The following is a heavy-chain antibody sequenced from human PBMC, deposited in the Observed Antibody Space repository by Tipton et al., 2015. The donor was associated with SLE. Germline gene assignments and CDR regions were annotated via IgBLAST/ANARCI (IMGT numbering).Heavy chain of an antibody. V-gene: IGHV4-59*01. D-gene: IGHD3-16*01. CDR3: ARVHPGGLFDY. CDR1: GSSISTYY. J-gene: IGHJ4*01. CDR2: IYYTGNT. Sequence: TLSLTCTVSGSSISTYYWSWIRQPPGKGLEWIGYIYYTGNTNYNPSLDSRVTISVDTSKNQFSLKLSSVTAADTAVYYCARVHPGGLFDYWGHGTLVTVSS.